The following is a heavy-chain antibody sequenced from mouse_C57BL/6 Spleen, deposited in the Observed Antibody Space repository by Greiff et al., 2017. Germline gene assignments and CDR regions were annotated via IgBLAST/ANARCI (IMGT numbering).Heavy chain of an antibody. V-gene: IGHV3-6*01. CDR1: GYSITSGYY. CDR3: ASNAMDY. J-gene: IGHJ4*01. Sequence: ESGPGLVKPSQSLSLTCSVTGYSITSGYYWNWIRQFPGNKLEWMGYISYDGSNNYNPSLKNRISITRDTSKNQVFLKLNSVTTEDTATYYCASNAMDYWGQGTSVTVSS. CDR2: ISYDGSN.